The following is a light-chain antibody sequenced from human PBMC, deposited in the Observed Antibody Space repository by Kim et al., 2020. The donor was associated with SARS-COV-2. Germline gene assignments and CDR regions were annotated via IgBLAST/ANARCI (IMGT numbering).Light chain of an antibody. V-gene: IGKV1-27*01. CDR1: QDMSHY. CDR3: QNYNSAPWT. CDR2: AAS. Sequence: ASVGDRVTITRRASQDMSHYLAWFQQKPGEAPKLLIYAASALHTEVPPRFSGSGSGTDFTLTISSLQPEDVATFYCQNYNSAPWTFGQGTKVDIK. J-gene: IGKJ1*01.